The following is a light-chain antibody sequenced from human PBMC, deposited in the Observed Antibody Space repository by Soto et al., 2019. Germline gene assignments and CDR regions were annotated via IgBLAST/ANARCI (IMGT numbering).Light chain of an antibody. CDR3: QQSYSTLAIT. J-gene: IGKJ5*01. Sequence: DIQMTQSPSTLPASVGDRVTITCRASQSISNWSAWYQQKPGKAPKLLIYAASSLQSGVPSRFSGSGSGTDFTLTISSLQPEDFATYYCQQSYSTLAITFGQGTRLEIK. V-gene: IGKV1-39*01. CDR2: AAS. CDR1: QSISNW.